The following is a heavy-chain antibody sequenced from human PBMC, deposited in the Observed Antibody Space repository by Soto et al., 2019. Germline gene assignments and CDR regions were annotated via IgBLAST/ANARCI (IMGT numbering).Heavy chain of an antibody. CDR3: ARGDMGDSSSGRAFDI. CDR1: GYTFTSYA. Sequence: ASVKVSCKASGYTFTSYAMNWVRQAPGQGLEWMGWINTNTGNPTYAQGFTGRFVFSLDTSVSTAYLQISSLKAEDTAVYYCARGDMGDSSSGRAFDIWGQGTMVTVSS. D-gene: IGHD6-6*01. CDR2: INTNTGNP. J-gene: IGHJ3*02. V-gene: IGHV7-4-1*02.